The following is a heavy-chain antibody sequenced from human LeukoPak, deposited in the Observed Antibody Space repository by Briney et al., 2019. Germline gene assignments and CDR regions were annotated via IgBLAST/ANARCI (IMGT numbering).Heavy chain of an antibody. Sequence: SETLSLTCAVYGGSFSGYYWSWIRQPPGKGLEWIGYIYYSGSTNYNPSLKSRVTISVDTSKNQFSLKLSSVTAADTAVYYCARGGPGYSSSWYLGQLDYWGQGTLVTVSS. J-gene: IGHJ4*02. CDR1: GGSFSGYY. V-gene: IGHV4-59*01. CDR2: IYYSGST. D-gene: IGHD6-13*01. CDR3: ARGGPGYSSSWYLGQLDY.